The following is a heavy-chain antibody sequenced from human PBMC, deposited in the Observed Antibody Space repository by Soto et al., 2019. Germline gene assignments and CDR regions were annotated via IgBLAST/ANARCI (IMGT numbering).Heavy chain of an antibody. J-gene: IGHJ3*02. CDR3: ARDLVPTGYCSSTSCYPI. CDR2: ISSNGGST. V-gene: IGHV3-64*01. D-gene: IGHD2-2*01. Sequence: GGSLRLSCAASGFTFSSYAMHWVRQAPGKGLEYVPAISSNGGSTYYANSVKGRFTISRDNSKNTLYLQMGSLRAEDMAVYYCARDLVPTGYCSSTSCYPIWGQGTMVTVSS. CDR1: GFTFSSYA.